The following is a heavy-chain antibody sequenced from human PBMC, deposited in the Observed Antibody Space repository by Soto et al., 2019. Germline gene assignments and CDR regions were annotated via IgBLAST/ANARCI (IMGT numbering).Heavy chain of an antibody. CDR3: ARGSTYYYDSSGYYVRQLTHWYFDL. J-gene: IGHJ2*01. CDR2: IYYSGST. D-gene: IGHD3-22*01. Sequence: PSETLSLTCPVSGSSISSYYWSWIRKHPGSGLMWIGYIYYSGSTNYNPSLKSRVTISVDTSKNQFSLKLSSVTAADTAVYYCARGSTYYYDSSGYYVRQLTHWYFDLWGRGTLVTVS. V-gene: IGHV4-59*08. CDR1: GSSISSYY.